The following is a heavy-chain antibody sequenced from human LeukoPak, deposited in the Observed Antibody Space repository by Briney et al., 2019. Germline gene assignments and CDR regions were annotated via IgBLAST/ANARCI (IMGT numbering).Heavy chain of an antibody. CDR1: GYTFTSYG. V-gene: IGHV1-18*01. CDR3: ARVLRYFDVPPPLAMPHFDP. D-gene: IGHD3-9*01. CDR2: ISAYNGNT. J-gene: IGHJ5*02. Sequence: VKVSCKASGYTFTSYGISWVRQAPGQGLEWMGWISAYNGNTNYAQKLQGRVTMTTDTSTSTAYMELRSLRSGDTAVYYCARVLRYFDVPPPLAMPHFDPWGQGTLVTVSS.